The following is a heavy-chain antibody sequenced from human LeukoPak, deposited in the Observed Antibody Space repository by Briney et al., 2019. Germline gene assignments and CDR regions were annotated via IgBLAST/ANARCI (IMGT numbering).Heavy chain of an antibody. V-gene: IGHV3-7*01. CDR3: ARVKMLGWASYSNYFLYGMDV. CDR1: GFTFSSYW. Sequence: PGRSLRLSCAASGFTFSSYWMSWVRQAPGKGLEWVANIKQDGSEKYYVDSVKGRFTISRDNAKNSLYLQMNSLRAEDTAVYYCARVKMLGWASYSNYFLYGMDVWGQGTTVTVSS. J-gene: IGHJ6*02. CDR2: IKQDGSEK. D-gene: IGHD4-11*01.